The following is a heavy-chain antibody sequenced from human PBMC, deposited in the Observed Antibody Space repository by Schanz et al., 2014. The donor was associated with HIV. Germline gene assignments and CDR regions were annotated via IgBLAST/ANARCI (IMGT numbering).Heavy chain of an antibody. V-gene: IGHV3-33*01. J-gene: IGHJ6*02. D-gene: IGHD6-19*01. CDR2: IWFDGSNK. CDR3: AREVLVAGRSYSYYGMDV. CDR1: GFTFRSYG. Sequence: QVQLVESGGGVVQPGRSLRLSCAASGFTFRSYGMHWVRQAPGKGLEWVAVIWFDGSNKYYGDSVKGRFTIARDNSKNSLYLQMNSLRAEDTAVFYCAREVLVAGRSYSYYGMDVWGQGTTVTVSS.